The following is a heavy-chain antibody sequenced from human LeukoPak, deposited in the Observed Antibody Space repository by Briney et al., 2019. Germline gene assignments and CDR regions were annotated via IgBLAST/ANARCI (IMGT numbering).Heavy chain of an antibody. CDR2: IKQDGSEK. CDR3: AREDSGFCGY. D-gene: IGHD1-26*01. Sequence: PGGPLSLPCPPSGFPLSSYWMSWVRQPPGRGLEWVANIKQDGSEKYYVDSVKGRFTISRDNAKNSLYLQMNSLRAEDTAVYYCAREDSGFCGYWGQGTLVTVSS. V-gene: IGHV3-7*01. CDR1: GFPLSSYW. J-gene: IGHJ4*02.